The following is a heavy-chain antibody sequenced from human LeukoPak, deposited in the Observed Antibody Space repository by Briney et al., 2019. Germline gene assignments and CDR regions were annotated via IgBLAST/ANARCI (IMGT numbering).Heavy chain of an antibody. Sequence: ASVKVSCKASGYIFTRYGISWVRQAPGQGLEWMGWISAHYGNTNYAQKFQGRLTMTTDTSTNTAYTELRSLRPDDTAVYYCARDFFHGHCSGLSCFLLDYWGQGSLVTVSS. J-gene: IGHJ4*02. D-gene: IGHD2-15*01. V-gene: IGHV1-18*01. CDR3: ARDFFHGHCSGLSCFLLDY. CDR2: ISAHYGNT. CDR1: GYIFTRYG.